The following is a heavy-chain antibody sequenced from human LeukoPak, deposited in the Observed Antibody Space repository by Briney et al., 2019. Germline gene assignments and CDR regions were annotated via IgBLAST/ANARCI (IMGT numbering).Heavy chain of an antibody. CDR2: IYYSGST. Sequence: SETLSLTCTVSGGSISSSSYYWGWIRQPPGKGLEWLGSIYYSGSTYYNPSLKSRVTISVDTSKNQFSLKLSSVTAADTAVYYCARQVGWLRDGDFDYWGQGTLVTVSS. CDR3: ARQVGWLRDGDFDY. J-gene: IGHJ4*02. D-gene: IGHD5-12*01. CDR1: GGSISSSSYY. V-gene: IGHV4-39*01.